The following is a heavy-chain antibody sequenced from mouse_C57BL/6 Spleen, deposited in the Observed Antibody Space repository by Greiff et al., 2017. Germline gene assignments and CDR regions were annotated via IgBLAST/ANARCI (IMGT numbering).Heavy chain of an antibody. CDR2: IDPSDSYT. CDR3: ARYYGSSYKWFAY. V-gene: IGHV1-69*01. D-gene: IGHD1-1*01. Sequence: QVHVKQPGAELVMPGASVKLSCKASGYTFTSYWMHWVKQRPGQGLEWIGEIDPSDSYTNYNQKFKGKSTLTVDKSSSTAYMQLSSLTSEDSAVYYCARYYGSSYKWFAYWGQGTLVTVSA. CDR1: GYTFTSYW. J-gene: IGHJ3*01.